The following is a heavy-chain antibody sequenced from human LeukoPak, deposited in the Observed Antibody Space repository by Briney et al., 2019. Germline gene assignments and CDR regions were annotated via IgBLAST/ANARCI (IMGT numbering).Heavy chain of an antibody. CDR2: ISFSGSNV. J-gene: IGHJ4*02. CDR3: AKPTTGSPTAAGLDY. V-gene: IGHV3-30*02. CDR1: GFTFSSYG. Sequence: PGGSLRLSCAASGFTFSSYGMYWVRQAPGKGLEWVSYISFSGSNVHYADSVKGRFTISRDSSKSTLFLQMNSLRPEDTAVYYCAKPTTGSPTAAGLDYWGQGTLVTVSS. D-gene: IGHD1-1*01.